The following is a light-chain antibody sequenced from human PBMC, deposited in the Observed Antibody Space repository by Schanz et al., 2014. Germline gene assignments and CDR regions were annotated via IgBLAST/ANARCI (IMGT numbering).Light chain of an antibody. CDR2: DVT. J-gene: IGLJ3*02. CDR3: SSYTSSSTWV. V-gene: IGLV2-18*02. Sequence: QSALTQPASVSGSPGQSITISCTGTSSDVGSYNRVSWYQQPPGTAPKLMIYDVTNRPSGVPDRFSGSKSGSTASLTISGLRAEDEADYYCSSYTSSSTWVFGGGTKLTVL. CDR1: SSDVGSYNR.